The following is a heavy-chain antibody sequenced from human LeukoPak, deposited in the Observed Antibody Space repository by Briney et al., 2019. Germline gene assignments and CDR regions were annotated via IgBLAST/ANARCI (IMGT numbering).Heavy chain of an antibody. Sequence: ASVKVSCKASGYTFTSYGISWVRQAPGQGLEWMGWISAYNGNTNYAQKLQGRVTMTTDTSTSTAYMELRSLRSDDTAVYYCARFAGGSYLGYYFDYWGQGTLVTVSS. V-gene: IGHV1-18*01. J-gene: IGHJ4*02. CDR2: ISAYNGNT. D-gene: IGHD3-16*02. CDR3: ARFAGGSYLGYYFDY. CDR1: GYTFTSYG.